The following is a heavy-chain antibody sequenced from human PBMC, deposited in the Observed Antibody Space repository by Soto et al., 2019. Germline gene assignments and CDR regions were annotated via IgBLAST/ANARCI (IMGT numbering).Heavy chain of an antibody. CDR2: IRQDGSEK. V-gene: IGHV3-7*01. J-gene: IGHJ4*02. CDR3: AVVVPAAPYFDY. CDR1: GFTFSSYW. D-gene: IGHD2-2*01. Sequence: PGGSLRLSCAASGFTFSSYWMTWVRQAPGKGLEWVANIRQDGSEKYYVDSVKDRFTISRDNAKNSLYLQMNSLRAEDTAMYYCAVVVPAAPYFDYWGQGTLVTVYS.